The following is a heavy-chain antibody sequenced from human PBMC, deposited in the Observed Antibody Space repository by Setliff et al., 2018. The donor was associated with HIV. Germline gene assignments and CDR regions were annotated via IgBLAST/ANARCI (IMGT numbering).Heavy chain of an antibody. D-gene: IGHD1-26*01. CDR2: ISSTSSYI. CDR3: ARDGRRGPLRPAHFDY. J-gene: IGHJ4*02. Sequence: LRLSCGASGFTFSLYSMNWVRQAPGKGLEWISIISSTSSYIYYADSVRGRFTISRDNAKNSLFLEMNSLRVEDTAVYYCARDGRRGPLRPAHFDYWGQGTLVTVSS. V-gene: IGHV3-21*01. CDR1: GFTFSLYS.